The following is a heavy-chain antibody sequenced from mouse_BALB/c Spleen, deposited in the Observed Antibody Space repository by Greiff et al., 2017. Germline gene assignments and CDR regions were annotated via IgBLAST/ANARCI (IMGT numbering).Heavy chain of an antibody. J-gene: IGHJ4*01. D-gene: IGHD3-1*01. Sequence: VKLMESGPELARPWASVKISCQAFYTFSRRVYFAIRDTNSWMQWVKQRPGQGLEWIGAIYPGNGDTSYNQKFKGKATLTADKSSSTAYMQLSSLTSEDSAVYYCAYGAARASPMDYWGQGTSVTVSS. CDR3: SEDSAVYYCAYGAARASPMDY. V-gene: IGHV1-87*01. CDR1: YTFS. CDR2: GQGLEWIG.